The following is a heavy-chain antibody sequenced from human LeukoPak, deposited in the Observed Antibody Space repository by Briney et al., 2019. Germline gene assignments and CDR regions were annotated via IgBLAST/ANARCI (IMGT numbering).Heavy chain of an antibody. J-gene: IGHJ2*01. CDR3: ARDSGDSSGYYPGSGLNWYFDL. CDR2: ISAYNGNT. D-gene: IGHD3-22*01. V-gene: IGHV1-18*01. Sequence: ASVKVSCKASGYTFTSYGISWVRQAPGQGLEWMGWISAYNGNTNYAQKLQGRVTMTTDTSTSTAYMELRSLRSDDTAVYYCARDSGDSSGYYPGSGLNWYFDLWGRGTLVTVSS. CDR1: GYTFTSYG.